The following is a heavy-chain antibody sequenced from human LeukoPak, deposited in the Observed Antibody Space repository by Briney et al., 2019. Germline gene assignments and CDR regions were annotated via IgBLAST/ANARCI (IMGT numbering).Heavy chain of an antibody. CDR2: IGPTGFDR. Sequence: GGSLRLSCTTSGLTFSTSDFNWVRQAPGKGLEWVASIGPTGFDRYHADSIKGRFTISRDNANNSLYLQMDSLRAEDTAVYYCATETNGRHYDYWGQGTLLTVSS. D-gene: IGHD1-14*01. J-gene: IGHJ4*02. CDR1: GLTFSTSD. V-gene: IGHV3-21*06. CDR3: ATETNGRHYDY.